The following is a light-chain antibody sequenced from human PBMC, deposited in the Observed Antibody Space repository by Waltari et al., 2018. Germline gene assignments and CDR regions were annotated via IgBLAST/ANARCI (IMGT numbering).Light chain of an antibody. CDR3: QQYGSSPTT. V-gene: IGKV3-20*01. J-gene: IGKJ2*01. CDR2: GAS. CDR1: QSVSSSY. Sequence: EIVLTQSPGSLYLSPGERATHSCRASQSVSSSYLAWYQQKPGQAPRLLIYGASSRATGIPDRFSGSGSGTDFTLTISRLEPEDFAVYYCQQYGSSPTTFGQGTKLEI.